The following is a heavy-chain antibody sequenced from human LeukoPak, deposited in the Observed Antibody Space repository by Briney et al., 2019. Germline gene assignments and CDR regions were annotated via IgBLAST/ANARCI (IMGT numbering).Heavy chain of an antibody. D-gene: IGHD3-22*01. CDR3: ARGGYDSSGYYLNWLDP. CDR2: ISGSGGST. J-gene: IGHJ5*02. CDR1: GFXFSSYA. Sequence: GGSLRLSCAASGFXFSSYAISWVRQAPGKGLEWVSVISGSGGSTFYADSVKSRFTISRDNSKNTLYLQMNSLRAEDTAVYYCARGGYDSSGYYLNWLDPWGQGTLVTVSS. V-gene: IGHV3-23*01.